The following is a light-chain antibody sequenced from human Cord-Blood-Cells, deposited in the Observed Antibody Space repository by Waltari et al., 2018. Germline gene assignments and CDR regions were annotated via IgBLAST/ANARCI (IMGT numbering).Light chain of an antibody. CDR2: NVS. J-gene: IGLJ2*01. Sequence: QSALTQPASVSGSPGQSLTISCTGTSSDVGGYNYVSWYQQHPCKAPKLMIYNVSNRPAGVSSRCSVSKSGNTSSLTISGLQAEDEADYYCSSYTSSSTYVVFGGGTKLTVL. CDR1: SSDVGGYNY. CDR3: SSYTSSSTYVV. V-gene: IGLV2-14*01.